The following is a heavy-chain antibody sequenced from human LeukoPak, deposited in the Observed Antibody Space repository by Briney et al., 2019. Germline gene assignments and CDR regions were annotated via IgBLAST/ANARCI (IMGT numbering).Heavy chain of an antibody. CDR3: ARVHRIAVAGHYFDY. V-gene: IGHV5-51*01. CDR1: GYSFTSYW. CDR2: IYPGDSDT. Sequence: GESLKISCKGSGYSFTSYWIGWVRQMPGKGLEWMGIIYPGDSDTRYSPSFQGQVTISADRSISTAYLQWSSLKASDTAMYYCARVHRIAVAGHYFDYWGQGTLVTVSS. J-gene: IGHJ4*02. D-gene: IGHD6-19*01.